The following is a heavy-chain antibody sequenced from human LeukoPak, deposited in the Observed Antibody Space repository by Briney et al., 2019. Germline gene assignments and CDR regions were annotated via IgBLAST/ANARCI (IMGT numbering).Heavy chain of an antibody. D-gene: IGHD6-19*01. CDR2: INHSGST. J-gene: IGHJ4*02. CDR3: ARGGSGWLRPFFDY. CDR1: GGSFSGYY. Sequence: SETLSLACAVYGGSFSGYYWSWIRQPPGKGLEWIGEINHSGSTNYNPSLKSRVTISVDTSKNQFSLKLSSVTAADTAVYYCARGGSGWLRPFFDYWGQGTLVTVSS. V-gene: IGHV4-34*01.